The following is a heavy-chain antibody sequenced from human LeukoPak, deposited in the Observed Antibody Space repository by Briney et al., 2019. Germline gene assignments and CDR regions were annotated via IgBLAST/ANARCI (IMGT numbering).Heavy chain of an antibody. V-gene: IGHV3-15*01. CDR2: IKSKTDGGTT. CDR1: GFTFSDYY. D-gene: IGHD4-17*01. CDR3: TTGLPLHVMTTVTAGHDY. Sequence: PGGSLRLSCAASGFTFSDYYMSWIRQAPGKGLEWVGRIKSKTDGGTTDYAAPVKGRFTISRDDSKNTLYLQMNSLKTEDTAVYYCTTGLPLHVMTTVTAGHDYWGQGTLVTVSS. J-gene: IGHJ4*02.